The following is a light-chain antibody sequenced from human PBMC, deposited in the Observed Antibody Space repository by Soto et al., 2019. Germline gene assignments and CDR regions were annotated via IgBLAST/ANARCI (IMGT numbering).Light chain of an antibody. CDR1: SSDIGYYNY. CDR2: QVS. V-gene: IGLV2-14*01. J-gene: IGLJ3*02. Sequence: QSALTQPASVCGSPGQPITISCAGTSSDIGYYNYVSWYQQHPGKAPKLMIYQVSHRPSGVSNRFSGSKSGYTASLTISGLQAEDEADYHCTSFTSSNTWVFGGGTKLTVL. CDR3: TSFTSSNTWV.